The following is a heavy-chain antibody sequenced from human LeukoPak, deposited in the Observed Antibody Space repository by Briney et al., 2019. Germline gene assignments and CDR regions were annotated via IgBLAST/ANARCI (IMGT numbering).Heavy chain of an antibody. CDR3: ARGGGVCSSTSCRAYYYYYYYMDV. CDR2: IYYSGST. CDR1: GGSISSYY. J-gene: IGHJ6*03. D-gene: IGHD2-2*01. Sequence: SETLSLTCTVSGGSISSYYWSWIRQPPGKGLEWIGYIYYSGSTNYNPSLNSRVTISVDTFKNQFSLKLSSVTAADTAVYYCARGGGVCSSTSCRAYYYYYYYMDVWGKGTTVTVSS. V-gene: IGHV4-59*01.